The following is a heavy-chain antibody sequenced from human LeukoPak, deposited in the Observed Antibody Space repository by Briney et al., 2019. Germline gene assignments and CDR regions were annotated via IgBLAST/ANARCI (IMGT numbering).Heavy chain of an antibody. Sequence: ASVKVSCKASGYTFTSYDINWVRQATGQELEWMGWMNPNSGNTAYAQKFQGRVTMTRNTSKSTAYMELSSLRSDDTAVYYCARESGFYASGSRFWGQGTLVIVSS. V-gene: IGHV1-8*01. CDR2: MNPNSGNT. J-gene: IGHJ4*02. CDR3: ARESGFYASGSRF. CDR1: GYTFTSYD. D-gene: IGHD3-10*01.